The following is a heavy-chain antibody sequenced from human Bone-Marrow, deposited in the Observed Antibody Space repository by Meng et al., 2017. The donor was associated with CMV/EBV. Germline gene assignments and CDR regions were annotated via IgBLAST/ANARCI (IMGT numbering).Heavy chain of an antibody. CDR3: AARIVGARHAFDI. V-gene: IGHV1-69*10. D-gene: IGHD1-26*01. CDR2: IIPILGIA. J-gene: IGHJ3*02. CDR1: GGTFSNYA. Sequence: SVKVSCKASGGTFSNYAISWVRQAPGQGLEWMGGIIPILGIANYAQKFQGRVTITADKSTSTAYMELSSLRSEDTAVYYCAARIVGARHAFDIWGQGTMVTVSS.